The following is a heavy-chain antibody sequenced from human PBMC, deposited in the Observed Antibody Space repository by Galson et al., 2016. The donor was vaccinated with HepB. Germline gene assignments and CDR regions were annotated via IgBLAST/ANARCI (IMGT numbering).Heavy chain of an antibody. Sequence: SETLSLTCTVSGASLSGGAYHWAWIRQPAGKGLKWLGHTYYGEDNRYNPSLEGRVTISIDTSTNQMSLTLRSVSAADTAGYFCGAYLVGQGGTGYWGQGTPVTVSS. V-gene: IGHV4-61*08. CDR3: GAYLVGQGGTGY. D-gene: IGHD1-1*01. CDR1: GASLSGGAYH. J-gene: IGHJ4*02. CDR2: TYYGEDN.